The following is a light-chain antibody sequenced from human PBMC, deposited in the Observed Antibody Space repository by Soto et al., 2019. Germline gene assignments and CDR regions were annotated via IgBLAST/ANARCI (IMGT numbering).Light chain of an antibody. CDR2: GAS. J-gene: IGKJ1*01. V-gene: IGKV1-6*02. CDR3: LHDYNYPRT. CDR1: QAIRND. Sequence: IQMTQSPSSLSASVGDRATITCRASQAIRNDLGWYQQKPGKAPKVLINGASNLQSGVPSRFSGSGSGTEFTLTVSSLQPEDFATYFCLHDYNYPRTFGQGTKVHIK.